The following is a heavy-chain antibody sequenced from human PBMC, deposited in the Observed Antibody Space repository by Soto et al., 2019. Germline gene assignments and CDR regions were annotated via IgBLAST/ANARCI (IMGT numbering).Heavy chain of an antibody. J-gene: IGHJ4*02. D-gene: IGHD3-22*01. CDR3: ARDYYKYYDSSGYYRSPAY. Sequence: PSETLSLTCTVSGGSVSSSSYYWGWIRQPPGKGLEWIGSIYYSGSTYYNPSLKSRVTISVDTSKNQFSLKLSSVTAADTAVYYCARDYYKYYDSSGYYRSPAYWGQGTLVTVS. CDR2: IYYSGST. V-gene: IGHV4-39*02. CDR1: GGSVSSSSYY.